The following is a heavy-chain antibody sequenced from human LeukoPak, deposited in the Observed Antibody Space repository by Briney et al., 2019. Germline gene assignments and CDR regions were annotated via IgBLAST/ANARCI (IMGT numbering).Heavy chain of an antibody. CDR2: IYYSGST. D-gene: IGHD3-3*01. CDR1: GGSISSYY. V-gene: IGHV4-59*08. CDR3: ARGGQYYDFWSGPPDV. J-gene: IGHJ6*04. Sequence: SETLSLTCTVSGGSISSYYWSWIRQPPGKGLEWIGYIYYSGSTNYNPSLKSRVTISVDTSKNQFSLKLSSVTAADTAVYYCARGGQYYDFWSGPPDVWGKGTTVTVSS.